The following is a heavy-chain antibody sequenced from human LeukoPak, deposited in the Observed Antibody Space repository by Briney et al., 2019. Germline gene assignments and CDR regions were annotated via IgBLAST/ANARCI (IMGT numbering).Heavy chain of an antibody. V-gene: IGHV3-23*01. CDR2: INDSGAVT. CDR1: GFTFTSYA. D-gene: IGHD3-10*01. J-gene: IGHJ4*02. Sequence: PGGSLRLSCAASGFTFTSYAMSWVRQAPGKGLEWVSDINDSGAVTFYADSVKGRFTISRDNSKNTLYLQMNSLRAEDTAIYYCAKKLGRSPGDFFDYWGQGTLVTVSS. CDR3: AKKLGRSPGDFFDY.